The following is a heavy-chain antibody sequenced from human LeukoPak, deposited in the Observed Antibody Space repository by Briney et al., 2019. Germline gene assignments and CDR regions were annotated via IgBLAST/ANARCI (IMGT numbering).Heavy chain of an antibody. V-gene: IGHV3-48*01. CDR3: ASDHRGYCSGGSCYSGGY. CDR1: GFTFSSYN. Sequence: PGGSLRLSCAASGFTFSSYNMNWVRQAPGKGLEWVSYISSSSSTIYYADSVKGRFTISRDNAKNSLYLQMNSLRAEDTAVYYCASDHRGYCSGGSCYSGGYWGQGTLVTVSS. D-gene: IGHD2-15*01. J-gene: IGHJ4*02. CDR2: ISSSSSTI.